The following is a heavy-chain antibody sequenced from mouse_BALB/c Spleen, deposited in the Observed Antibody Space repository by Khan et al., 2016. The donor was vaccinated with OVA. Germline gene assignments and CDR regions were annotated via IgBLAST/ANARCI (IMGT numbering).Heavy chain of an antibody. CDR1: GFTFSDYY. Sequence: EVELVESGGGLVQPGGSLKLSCATSGFTFSDYYMYWVRQTPEKGLEWVAYISNGGGSTYYPDTVKGRVTISRDNAKNTTYLQMSRRKSEDTAVYYWARLYDGYYGYAMDYWGQGTSVTVSS. CDR3: ARLYDGYYGYAMDY. J-gene: IGHJ4*01. V-gene: IGHV5-12*02. D-gene: IGHD2-3*01. CDR2: ISNGGGST.